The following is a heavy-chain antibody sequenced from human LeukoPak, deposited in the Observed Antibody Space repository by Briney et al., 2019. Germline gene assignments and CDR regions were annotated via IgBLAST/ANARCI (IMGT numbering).Heavy chain of an antibody. J-gene: IGHJ6*03. CDR3: ARDGVEGQFLLSYFYLDV. Sequence: PGGSLRLSCKVSGFTFSRHGMHWVRQAPGKGLEWVAVISYEGSSKFYGDSVKGRFAIYRDNSNNTVYLQMNGLRGEDTAVYYCARDGVEGQFLLSYFYLDVWGRGTTVIVSS. D-gene: IGHD2-8*01. CDR2: ISYEGSSK. V-gene: IGHV3-30*03. CDR1: GFTFSRHG.